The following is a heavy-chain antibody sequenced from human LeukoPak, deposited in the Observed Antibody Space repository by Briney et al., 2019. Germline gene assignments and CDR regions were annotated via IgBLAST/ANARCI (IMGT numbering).Heavy chain of an antibody. V-gene: IGHV3-74*01. Sequence: GGSLRLSCAVSGFTFSSSWMHWVRQAPGKGLVWVSHIKTDGSTTAYADSVKGRFTISRDNSKNTLYLQMNYLRAEDTAVYYCAKDPTSVGGRHDWLLDSWGQGTLVTVSS. CDR2: IKTDGSTT. CDR1: GFTFSSSW. J-gene: IGHJ5*02. D-gene: IGHD3-9*01. CDR3: AKDPTSVGGRHDWLLDS.